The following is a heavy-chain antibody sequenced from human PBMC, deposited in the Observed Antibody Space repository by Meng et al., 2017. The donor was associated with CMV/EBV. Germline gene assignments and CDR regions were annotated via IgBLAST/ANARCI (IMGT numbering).Heavy chain of an antibody. Sequence: GGSLRLSCGASGFTFSNAWMNWARQAPGKGLEWLGLIKSKTDGGTTDYAAPVKGRFSISRDDSKNTLYLQMNSLKTEDTAVYYCATAPGYYASSPFDYWGQGTMVTVSS. V-gene: IGHV3-15*01. CDR1: GFTFSNAW. D-gene: IGHD3-22*01. CDR2: IKSKTDGGTT. J-gene: IGHJ4*02. CDR3: ATAPGYYASSPFDY.